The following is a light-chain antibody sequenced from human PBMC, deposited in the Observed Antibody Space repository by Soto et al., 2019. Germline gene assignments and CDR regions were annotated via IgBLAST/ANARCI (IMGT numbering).Light chain of an antibody. J-gene: IGKJ4*01. Sequence: EIVLTQSPGTLSLSPGKIATLSCRASQSVSSYYLAWYQQKPGKAPRLLIYGASTRATGIPDRFSGIGSGTDFTLTISRLEPEDFSVYYCSQYGSSPLTFGGGTKVEIK. CDR2: GAS. CDR1: QSVSSYY. V-gene: IGKV3-20*01. CDR3: SQYGSSPLT.